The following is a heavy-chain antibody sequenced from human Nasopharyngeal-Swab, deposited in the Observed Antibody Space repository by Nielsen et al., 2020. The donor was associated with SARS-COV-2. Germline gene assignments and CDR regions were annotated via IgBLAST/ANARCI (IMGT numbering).Heavy chain of an antibody. D-gene: IGHD5-18*01. Sequence: SVKVSCKASGGTFSSYAISWVRQAPGQGLEWMGGIIPIFGTANYAQKFQGRVTITADESTSTAYMELSSLRSEDTAVYYCARHRWIQLGDAFDIWGQGTMVTVSS. V-gene: IGHV1-69*13. J-gene: IGHJ3*02. CDR3: ARHRWIQLGDAFDI. CDR2: IIPIFGTA. CDR1: GGTFSSYA.